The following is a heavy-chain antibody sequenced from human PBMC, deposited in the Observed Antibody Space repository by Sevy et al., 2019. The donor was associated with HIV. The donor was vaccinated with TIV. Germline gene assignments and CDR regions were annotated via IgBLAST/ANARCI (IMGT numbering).Heavy chain of an antibody. D-gene: IGHD3-22*01. J-gene: IGHJ6*03. CDR1: GGSISSYY. V-gene: IGHV4-59*01. Sequence: SETLSLTCTVSGGSISSYYWSWIRQPPGKGLEWIGYIYYSGSTNYNPSLKSRVTISVETSKNQFSLKLSSVTAADTAVYYCARLGSSGYYTYYYYMDVWGNGTTVTVSS. CDR2: IYYSGST. CDR3: ARLGSSGYYTYYYYMDV.